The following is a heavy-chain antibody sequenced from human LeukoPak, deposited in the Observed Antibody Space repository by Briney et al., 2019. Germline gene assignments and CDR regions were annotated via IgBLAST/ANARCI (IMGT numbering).Heavy chain of an antibody. Sequence: ASVKVSCKASGYTFTSYGISWVRQAPGQGLEWMGWISAYNGNTNYAQKLQGRVTMTTDTSTSTAYMELRSPRSDDTAVYYCARDVRRSGYCSGGSCYSRLGYWGQGTLVTVSS. V-gene: IGHV1-18*01. CDR1: GYTFTSYG. CDR2: ISAYNGNT. J-gene: IGHJ4*02. D-gene: IGHD2-15*01. CDR3: ARDVRRSGYCSGGSCYSRLGY.